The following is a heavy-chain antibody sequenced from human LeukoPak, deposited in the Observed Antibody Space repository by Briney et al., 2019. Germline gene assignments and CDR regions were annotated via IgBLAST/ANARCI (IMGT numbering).Heavy chain of an antibody. CDR3: ARGYVEYQLLLVRFDY. D-gene: IGHD2-2*01. CDR2: VFHTGTA. J-gene: IGHJ4*02. CDR1: GASISRTIYY. V-gene: IGHV4-39*01. Sequence: KSSETLSLTCSVSGASISRTIYYWGWIRQPPGKGLEWIGSVFHTGTAYYNPSLRSRVTLSVDTSKNQFSLKLSSVTAADTAVYYCARGYVEYQLLLVRFDYWGQGTLVTVSS.